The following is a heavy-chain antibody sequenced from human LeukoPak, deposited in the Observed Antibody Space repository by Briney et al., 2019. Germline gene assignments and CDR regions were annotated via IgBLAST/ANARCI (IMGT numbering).Heavy chain of an antibody. CDR1: GFTFSNYA. J-gene: IGHJ4*02. D-gene: IGHD3-10*01. V-gene: IGHV3-23*01. Sequence: GSLRLSCAASGFTFSNYAMSWVRQAPGKGLEWVSAISGSGGSTYYSDSVKGRFTISRDTAKNSLYLQMNSLRADDTAVYYCARDRGCYGSGSSEYYFDYWGQGTLVTVSS. CDR2: ISGSGGST. CDR3: ARDRGCYGSGSSEYYFDY.